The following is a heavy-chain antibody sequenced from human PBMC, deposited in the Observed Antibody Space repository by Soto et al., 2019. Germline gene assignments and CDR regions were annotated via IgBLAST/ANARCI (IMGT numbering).Heavy chain of an antibody. D-gene: IGHD2-21*02. J-gene: IGHJ4*02. CDR2: ISSDESTV. CDR3: ATLTAPTDY. V-gene: IGHV3-11*01. CDR1: GLTFRNYF. Sequence: QVQLVESGGGLVKPGGSLRLSCVASGLTFRNYFMNWIRQAPGKGLEWVSYISSDESTVSYADSVKGRFTTSRDNAQNSVYLQMNSLRAEDTAVYYCATLTAPTDYWGQGSLVTVSS.